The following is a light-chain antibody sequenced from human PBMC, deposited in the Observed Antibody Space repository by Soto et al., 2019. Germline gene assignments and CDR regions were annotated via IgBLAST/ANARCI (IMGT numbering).Light chain of an antibody. J-gene: IGLJ2*01. CDR1: SSNIGAGYY. CDR2: GNS. V-gene: IGLV1-40*01. CDR3: QSYDSSLSGVV. Sequence: QAVVTQPPSVSGAPGQRITISCTGSSSNIGAGYYVHWYQQLPGTAPKLLIYGNSNRPSGVPDRFSGSKSGTSASLAITGLQAEDEADYYYQSYDSSLSGVVFGGGTKLTVL.